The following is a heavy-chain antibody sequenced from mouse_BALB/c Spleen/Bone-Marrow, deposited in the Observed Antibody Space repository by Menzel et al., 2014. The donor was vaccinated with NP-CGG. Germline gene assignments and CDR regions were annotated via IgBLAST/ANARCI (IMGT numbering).Heavy chain of an antibody. CDR3: ASLYFYGSSYYTMDY. Sequence: DVHLVESGGGLVKPGGSLKLSCAASGFTFSSYAMSWVRQTPEKRLEWVASISSGGSTYYPDSVKGRFTISGDNARNILYLQMSSLRSEDTAMYYCASLYFYGSSYYTMDYWGQGTSVTVSS. CDR1: GFTFSSYA. D-gene: IGHD1-1*01. V-gene: IGHV5-6-5*01. CDR2: ISSGGST. J-gene: IGHJ4*01.